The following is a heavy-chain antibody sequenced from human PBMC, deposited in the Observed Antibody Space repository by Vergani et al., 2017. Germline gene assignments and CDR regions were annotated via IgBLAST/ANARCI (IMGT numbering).Heavy chain of an antibody. CDR1: GFTFSSYG. D-gene: IGHD5-18*01. CDR3: AKTLVDTAPDYYYYYMDV. CDR2: ISYDGSNK. V-gene: IGHV3-30*18. Sequence: QVQLVESGGGVVQPGRSLRLYCAASGFTFSSYGMHWVRQAPGKGLEWVAVISYDGSNKYYADSVKGRFTISRDNSKNTLYLQMNSLRAEDTAVYYCAKTLVDTAPDYYYYYMDVWGKGTTVTVSS. J-gene: IGHJ6*03.